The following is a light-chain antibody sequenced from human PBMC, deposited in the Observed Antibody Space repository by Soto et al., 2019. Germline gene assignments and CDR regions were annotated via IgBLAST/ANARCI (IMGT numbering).Light chain of an antibody. CDR2: DAS. J-gene: IGKJ1*01. CDR1: QSISSW. CDR3: QQYNSYWT. V-gene: IGKV1-5*02. Sequence: IQMTQSPYTLSASVGDRVTIICRASQSISSWLAWYQQKPGKAPKLLIYDASSLESGVPSRFSGSGSGTEFTLSISSLQPDDFATYYCQQYNSYWTFGQGTKVDIK.